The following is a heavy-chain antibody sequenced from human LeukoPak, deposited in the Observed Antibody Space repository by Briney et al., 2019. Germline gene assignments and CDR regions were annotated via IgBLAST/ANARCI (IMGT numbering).Heavy chain of an antibody. Sequence: GGSLRLSCAASGFTFSSYGMSWVRQAPGKGLEWVSAISGSGGSTYYADSVKGRFTISRDNSKNTLYLQMNSLRAEDTAVYYCAKAHYYDSSGYQHDAFDIWGQGTTVTVSS. CDR2: ISGSGGST. J-gene: IGHJ3*02. CDR3: AKAHYYDSSGYQHDAFDI. V-gene: IGHV3-23*01. D-gene: IGHD3-22*01. CDR1: GFTFSSYG.